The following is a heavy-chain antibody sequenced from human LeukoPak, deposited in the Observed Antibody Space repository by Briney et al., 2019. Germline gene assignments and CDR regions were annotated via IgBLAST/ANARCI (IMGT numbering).Heavy chain of an antibody. CDR3: ARDPATYIWNEVDYFDY. CDR2: ISAYNGNT. J-gene: IGHJ4*02. CDR1: GYTFTSYG. D-gene: IGHD1-1*01. Sequence: ASVKVSCKASGYTFTSYGISWVRQAPGPGLEWMGRISAYNGNTNYAQKLQGRVTMATDTSTSTAYMELRSLRSDDTAVYYCARDPATYIWNEVDYFDYWGQGTLVTVSS. V-gene: IGHV1-18*01.